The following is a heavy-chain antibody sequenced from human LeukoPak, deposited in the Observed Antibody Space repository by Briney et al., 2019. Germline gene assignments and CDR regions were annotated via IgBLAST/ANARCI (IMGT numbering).Heavy chain of an antibody. CDR3: ARSVDFWSGYQDY. CDR2: IWYDGSSK. J-gene: IGHJ4*02. D-gene: IGHD3-3*01. Sequence: GGSLRLSCAASGFTFNSYGMHWVRQAPGKGLEWVAVIWYDGSSKYYAASVKGRFTISRDNSKNTLYLQMNSLRAEDTAVYYCARSVDFWSGYQDYWDQGTLVTVSS. CDR1: GFTFNSYG. V-gene: IGHV3-33*01.